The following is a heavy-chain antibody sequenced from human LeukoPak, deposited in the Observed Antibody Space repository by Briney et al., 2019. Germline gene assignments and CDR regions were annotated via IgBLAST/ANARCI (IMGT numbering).Heavy chain of an antibody. CDR3: ATSGYSSSWYNLEYFQH. CDR1: GGYISSYY. J-gene: IGHJ1*01. V-gene: IGHV4-4*07. Sequence: SETLSPTCRVPGGYISSYYCSWIRQPAGKGLEWIGRIYTSGSTNYNPSLKSRVTMSVDTSKNQFSLKLSSVTAADTAVYYCATSGYSSSWYNLEYFQHWGQGTLVTVSS. CDR2: IYTSGST. D-gene: IGHD6-13*01.